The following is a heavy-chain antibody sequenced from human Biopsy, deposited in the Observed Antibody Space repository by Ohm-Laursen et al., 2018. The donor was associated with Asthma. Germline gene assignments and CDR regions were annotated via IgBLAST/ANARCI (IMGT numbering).Heavy chain of an antibody. Sequence: TLSLTCIVSGDAMSTSGPYWGWIRQSPGKGLEWIGGIYFSGRTYYNPSLESRVTISADTSKNHFSLKVTSVTAADTAVYYCARAVSSSSYWYFDLWGRGDLVTVSS. CDR3: ARAVSSSSYWYFDL. V-gene: IGHV4-39*02. CDR2: IYFSGRT. J-gene: IGHJ2*01. D-gene: IGHD6-6*01. CDR1: GDAMSTSGPY.